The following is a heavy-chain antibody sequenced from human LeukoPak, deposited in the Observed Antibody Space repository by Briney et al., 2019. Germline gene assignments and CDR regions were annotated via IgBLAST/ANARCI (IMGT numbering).Heavy chain of an antibody. CDR1: GGSISSYY. Sequence: SETLSLTCTVSGGSISSYYWSWIRQPRGKGLEWMGYIYYSGSTNYNPSLKSRVTISVDTSKNQFSLKLSSVTAADTAVYYCARVHSGYDWGFDYWGQGTLVTVSS. J-gene: IGHJ4*02. CDR3: ARVHSGYDWGFDY. D-gene: IGHD5-12*01. V-gene: IGHV4-59*01. CDR2: IYYSGST.